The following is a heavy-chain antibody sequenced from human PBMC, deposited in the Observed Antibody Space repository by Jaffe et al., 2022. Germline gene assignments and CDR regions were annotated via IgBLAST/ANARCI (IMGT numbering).Heavy chain of an antibody. CDR1: GFTFVTYG. Sequence: EVQLLESGGGLEQPGGSLRLSCAASGFTFVTYGMSWVRRAPGKGLEWVSAISNTAGATYYADSVKGRFTISRDNSNNTLYLQMNSLRAEDTGVYYCVKDHIQGDYLHYFDYWGQGTLVTVSS. CDR3: VKDHIQGDYLHYFDY. V-gene: IGHV3-23*01. J-gene: IGHJ4*02. D-gene: IGHD4-17*01. CDR2: ISNTAGAT.